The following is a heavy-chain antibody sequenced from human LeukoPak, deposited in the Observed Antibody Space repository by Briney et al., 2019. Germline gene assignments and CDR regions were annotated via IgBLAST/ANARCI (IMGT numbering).Heavy chain of an antibody. J-gene: IGHJ5*02. Sequence: ASVKVSCKASGYIFTSYGITWVRQAPGQGLEWMGWISPYNGNTNYAQKLQGRVTMTTDTSTSTAYMELRSLRSDDTAVYYCARTRGPAAISMSWFDPWGQGTLVTVSS. D-gene: IGHD2-2*01. CDR3: ARTRGPAAISMSWFDP. V-gene: IGHV1-18*01. CDR1: GYIFTSYG. CDR2: ISPYNGNT.